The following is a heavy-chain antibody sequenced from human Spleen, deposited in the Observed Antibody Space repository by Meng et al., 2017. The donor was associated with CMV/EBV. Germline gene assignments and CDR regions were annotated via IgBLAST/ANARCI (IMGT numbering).Heavy chain of an antibody. D-gene: IGHD2-2*01. CDR2: ISTDSGYI. CDR3: VRADPTKRSSSTSCLDY. V-gene: IGHV3-21*01. J-gene: IGHJ4*02. CDR1: FTFSSYP. Sequence: FTFSSYPMDWLRQAPGKGLEWVSAISTDSGYIYYADSVKGRFTISRDNARNSLYLQMNSLRAEDTAVYYCVRADPTKRSSSTSCLDYWGQGTLVTVSS.